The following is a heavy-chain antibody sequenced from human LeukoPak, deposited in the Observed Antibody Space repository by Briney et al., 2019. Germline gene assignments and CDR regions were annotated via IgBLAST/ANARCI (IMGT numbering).Heavy chain of an antibody. CDR1: GFTFSSYW. V-gene: IGHV3-7*01. CDR2: IKQDGSEK. Sequence: PGGSLRLSCAASGFTFSSYWMSWVRQAPRKGVEWVANIKQDGSEKDYVDSVKGRFTISRDNAENSLYLQMNSLRAEDTAAYYCASSHPYCSGGSCYVDAFDIWGQGTMVTVSS. CDR3: ASSHPYCSGGSCYVDAFDI. D-gene: IGHD2-15*01. J-gene: IGHJ3*02.